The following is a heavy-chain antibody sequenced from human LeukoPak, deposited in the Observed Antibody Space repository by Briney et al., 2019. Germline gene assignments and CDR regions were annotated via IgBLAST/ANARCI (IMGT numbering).Heavy chain of an antibody. CDR1: GFTFSSYA. J-gene: IGHJ4*02. CDR2: ISYDGSNK. D-gene: IGHD6-19*01. Sequence: PGRSLRLSCAASGFTFSSYAMYWVRQAPGKGLEWVAVISYDGSNKYYADSVKGRFTISRDNSKNTLYLQMNSLRAEDTAVYYCARDQDSSGWYTFDYWGQGTLVTVSS. CDR3: ARDQDSSGWYTFDY. V-gene: IGHV3-30*04.